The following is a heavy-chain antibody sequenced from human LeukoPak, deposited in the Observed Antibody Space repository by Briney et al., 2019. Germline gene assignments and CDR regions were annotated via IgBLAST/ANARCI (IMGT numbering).Heavy chain of an antibody. D-gene: IGHD2-15*01. CDR1: GGSISSYY. V-gene: IGHV4-59*01. CDR3: AVGGYCSGGSCYPFDY. CDR2: IYYSGST. J-gene: IGHJ4*02. Sequence: SETLSLTCTVSGGSISSYYWSWIRQPPGKGLGWIGYIYYSGSTNYNPSLKSRVTISVDTSKNQFSLKLSSVTAADTAVYYCAVGGYCSGGSCYPFDYWGQGTLVTVSS.